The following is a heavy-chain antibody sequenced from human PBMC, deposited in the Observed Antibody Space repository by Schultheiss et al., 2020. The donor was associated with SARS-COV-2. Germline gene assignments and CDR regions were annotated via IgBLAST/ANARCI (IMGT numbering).Heavy chain of an antibody. Sequence: GESLKISCAASEFSFSSFSMSWVRQTPEKGLDWVSGISGSGGSTYYADSVKGRFTISRDNSKNTLYLQMNSLRAEDTAVYYCATAAGNYYGSGSYLGKSYGMDVWGQGTTVTVSS. CDR2: ISGSGGST. V-gene: IGHV3-23*01. CDR1: EFSFSSFS. CDR3: ATAAGNYYGSGSYLGKSYGMDV. D-gene: IGHD3-10*01. J-gene: IGHJ6*02.